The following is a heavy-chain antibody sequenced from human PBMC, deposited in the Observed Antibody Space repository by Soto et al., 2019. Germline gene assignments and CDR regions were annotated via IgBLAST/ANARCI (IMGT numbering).Heavy chain of an antibody. CDR3: ARGSASGRPYYFDF. CDR1: GVSVSRHA. V-gene: IGHV3-23*01. D-gene: IGHD6-6*01. Sequence: PGGSLRLSCAASGVSVSRHAMSWVRQAPGKGLEWVLAIGGDGKATWSADSVKGRFTISKDNSENTLYLQLNSLRADDTAVYYCARGSASGRPYYFDFWGPGTLVTVS. J-gene: IGHJ4*02. CDR2: IGGDGKAT.